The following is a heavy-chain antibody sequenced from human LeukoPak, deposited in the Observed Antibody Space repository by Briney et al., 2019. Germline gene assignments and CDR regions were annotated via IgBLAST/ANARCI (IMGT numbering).Heavy chain of an antibody. J-gene: IGHJ4*02. CDR2: IYHGGGT. CDR1: GGSISSYY. Sequence: SETLSLTCTVSGGSISSYYWTWIRQPPGKGLEWIGYIYHGGGTYYNPSLNSRVTISVDRSKNQFSLNLSSVTAADTAVCYCARGGVDGYNLDYWGQGTLVIVSS. V-gene: IGHV4-59*12. CDR3: ARGGVDGYNLDY. D-gene: IGHD5-24*01.